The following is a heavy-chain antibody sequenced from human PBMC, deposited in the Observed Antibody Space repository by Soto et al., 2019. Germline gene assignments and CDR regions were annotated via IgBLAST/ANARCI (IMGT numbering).Heavy chain of an antibody. CDR2: IRSKAYGGAT. V-gene: IGHV3-49*03. CDR3: AREVDCSGGSCYVGSRYYYYYGMDV. D-gene: IGHD2-15*01. CDR1: GFTFGDYA. J-gene: IGHJ6*02. Sequence: GGSLRLSCTASGFTFGDYAMSWFRQAPGKGLEWVGFIRSKAYGGATEYAASVKGRFTISRDDSKSIAYLQMNSLKTEDTAVYYCAREVDCSGGSCYVGSRYYYYYGMDVWGQGTTVTVSS.